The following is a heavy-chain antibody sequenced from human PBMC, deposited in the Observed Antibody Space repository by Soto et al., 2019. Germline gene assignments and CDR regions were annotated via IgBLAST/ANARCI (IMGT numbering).Heavy chain of an antibody. CDR1: GFTFDDYA. D-gene: IGHD6-19*01. CDR2: ISWNSGSI. Sequence: EVQLVESGGGLVQPGRSLRLSCAASGFTFDDYAMHWVRQAPGKGLEWVSGISWNSGSIGYADSVKGRFTISRDNAKNSLYLQMNSLRAEDTALYYCAKDNGYSSGWHYYYFDYWGQGTLVTVSS. CDR3: AKDNGYSSGWHYYYFDY. V-gene: IGHV3-9*01. J-gene: IGHJ4*02.